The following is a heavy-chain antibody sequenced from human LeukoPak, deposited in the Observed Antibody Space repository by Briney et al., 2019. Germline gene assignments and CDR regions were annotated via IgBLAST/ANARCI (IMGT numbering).Heavy chain of an antibody. CDR2: IYYSGST. CDR3: ARGYCSGGSCYSNWFDP. CDR1: GGSVSSGSYY. D-gene: IGHD2-15*01. J-gene: IGHJ5*02. Sequence: PSETLSLTCTVSGGSVSSGSYYWSWIRQPPGKGLEWIGYIYYSGSTNYNPSLKSRVTISVDTSKNQFSLKLSSVTAADTAVYYCARGYCSGGSCYSNWFDPWGQGTLVTVCS. V-gene: IGHV4-61*01.